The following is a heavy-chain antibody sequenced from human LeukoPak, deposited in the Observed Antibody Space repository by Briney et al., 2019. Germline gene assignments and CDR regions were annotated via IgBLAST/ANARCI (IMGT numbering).Heavy chain of an antibody. J-gene: IGHJ4*02. D-gene: IGHD4-11*01. Sequence: EASVKVSCKASGYTFTGYYMHWVRQAPGQGLEWMGWINPNSGGTNYAQKFQGRVTMTRDTSISTAYMELSRLRSDDTAVYYCARGPRSPFETVTTSHNDYWGQGTLVTVSS. CDR2: INPNSGGT. CDR1: GYTFTGYY. V-gene: IGHV1-2*02. CDR3: ARGPRSPFETVTTSHNDY.